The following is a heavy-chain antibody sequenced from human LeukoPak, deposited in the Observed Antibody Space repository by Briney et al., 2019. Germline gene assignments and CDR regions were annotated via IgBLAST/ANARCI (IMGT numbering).Heavy chain of an antibody. V-gene: IGHV4-61*01. CDR2: IYYSGST. J-gene: IGHJ4*02. CDR3: ASHPITMIVAPDY. Sequence: SETLSLTCTVYGGSGSSGSYYWSWTRQPPGKGLEWIGNIYYSGSTNYNPSLKSRVTISVDTSKSQFSLKLSSVTAADTAVYYCASHPITMIVAPDYWGQGTLVTVSS. D-gene: IGHD3-22*01. CDR1: GGSGSSGSYY.